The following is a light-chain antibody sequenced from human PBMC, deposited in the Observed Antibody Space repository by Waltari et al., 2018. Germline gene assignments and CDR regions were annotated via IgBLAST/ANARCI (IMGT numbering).Light chain of an antibody. CDR2: GKN. V-gene: IGLV3-19*01. CDR3: NSRDSSGNHVV. J-gene: IGLJ2*01. CDR1: SLRTYF. Sequence: SSELTQDPAVSVALGQTVRITCQGDSLRTYFASWYQQKPGQAPVLVIYGKNNRPSGIPDRFSGSRSGNRASLTITGAQAEDEADYYCNSRDSSGNHVVFGGETKLTVL.